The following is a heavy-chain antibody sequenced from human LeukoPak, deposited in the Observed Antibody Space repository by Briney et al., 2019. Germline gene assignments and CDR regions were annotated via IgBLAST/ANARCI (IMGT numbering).Heavy chain of an antibody. CDR2: INPNSGVT. CDR1: GYTFTGHY. J-gene: IGHJ6*03. Sequence: ASVKVSCKASGYTFTGHYIHWVRQAPGQGLEWMGWINPNSGVTHYAQKFQGRVTMTRDTSISTAYVELSRLTSDDTAVYYCARDRLVGARRGGYYYYYMDVWGKGTTVTVSS. D-gene: IGHD1-26*01. CDR3: ARDRLVGARRGGYYYYYMDV. V-gene: IGHV1-2*02.